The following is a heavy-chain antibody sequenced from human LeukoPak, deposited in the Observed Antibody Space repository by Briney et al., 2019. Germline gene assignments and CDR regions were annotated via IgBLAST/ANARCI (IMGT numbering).Heavy chain of an antibody. CDR3: AKTLIGGSSSWYPFDY. Sequence: PSQTLSLTCTVSGGSISNSDYYWSWIRQHPGKGLEWIGYIYYSGSTYYNPSLKSRVSISVDTSKNQFSLKLSSVTAADTAVYYCAKTLIGGSSSWYPFDYWGQGTLVTVSS. CDR1: GGSISNSDYY. D-gene: IGHD6-13*01. J-gene: IGHJ4*02. CDR2: IYYSGST. V-gene: IGHV4-31*03.